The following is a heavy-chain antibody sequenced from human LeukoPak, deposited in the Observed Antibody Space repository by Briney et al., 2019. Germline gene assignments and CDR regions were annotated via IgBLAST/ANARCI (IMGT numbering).Heavy chain of an antibody. Sequence: SETLSLTCTVSGGSISSYYWSWIRQPPGKGLEWIGRIYTSGSTNYNPSLKSRVTMSVDTSKNQFSLKLSSVTAADTAVYYCARDLDDYYDSSGYLYAFDIWGQGTMVTVSS. CDR3: ARDLDDYYDSSGYLYAFDI. D-gene: IGHD3-22*01. CDR2: IYTSGST. J-gene: IGHJ3*02. CDR1: GGSISSYY. V-gene: IGHV4-4*07.